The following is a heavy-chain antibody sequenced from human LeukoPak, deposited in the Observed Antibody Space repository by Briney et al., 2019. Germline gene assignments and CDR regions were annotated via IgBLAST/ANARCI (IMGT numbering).Heavy chain of an antibody. CDR3: AGHTPPQQEYQLLRYFQH. D-gene: IGHD2-2*01. Sequence: SETLSLTCAVYGGSFSGYYWSWIRQPPGKGLEWIGEINHSGSTNYNPSLKSRVTISVDTSKNQFSLKLSSVTAADTAVYYCAGHTPPQQEYQLLRYFQHWGQGTLVTVSS. CDR1: GGSFSGYY. CDR2: INHSGST. J-gene: IGHJ1*01. V-gene: IGHV4-34*01.